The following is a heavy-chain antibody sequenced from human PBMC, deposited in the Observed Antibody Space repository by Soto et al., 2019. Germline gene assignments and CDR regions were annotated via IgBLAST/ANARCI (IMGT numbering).Heavy chain of an antibody. D-gene: IGHD4-17*01. Sequence: EVQLLESGGGLVQPGGSLRLSCAASGFTFSSYAMSWVRQAPGKGLEWVSAISGSGGSTYYADSVKGRFTISRDNSKNTLYLQMNSLRAEDTAVYYCAKDQAGDYGYYYYYYGMDVWGQGTTVTVSS. CDR3: AKDQAGDYGYYYYYYGMDV. CDR2: ISGSGGST. J-gene: IGHJ6*02. V-gene: IGHV3-23*01. CDR1: GFTFSSYA.